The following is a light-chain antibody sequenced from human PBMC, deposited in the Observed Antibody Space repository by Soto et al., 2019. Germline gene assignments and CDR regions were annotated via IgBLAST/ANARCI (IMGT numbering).Light chain of an antibody. CDR2: GAS. J-gene: IGKJ4*01. CDR1: QSVSSSY. Sequence: VFTDFTGARASCPGERATLACPASQSVSSSYLAWYQQKPGQAPRLLIYGASSRATGIPDRFSGSGSATDFTLTISRLEPEDYAVYYCHQRSNWPPFTFGGGTKLDIK. V-gene: IGKV3D-20*02. CDR3: HQRSNWPPFT.